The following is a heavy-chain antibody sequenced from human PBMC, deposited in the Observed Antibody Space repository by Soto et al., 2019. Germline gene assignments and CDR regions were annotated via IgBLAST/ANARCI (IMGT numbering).Heavy chain of an antibody. CDR3: AKGDIVVVPAAPSAPFDY. CDR1: GFTFSSYA. J-gene: IGHJ4*02. D-gene: IGHD2-2*01. V-gene: IGHV3-23*01. CDR2: ISGSGGST. Sequence: GGSLRLSCAASGFTFSSYAMSWVRQAPGKGLEWVSAISGSGGSTYYADSVKGRFTISRDNSKNTLYLQMNSLRAEDTAVYYCAKGDIVVVPAAPSAPFDYWGQGTLVTVSS.